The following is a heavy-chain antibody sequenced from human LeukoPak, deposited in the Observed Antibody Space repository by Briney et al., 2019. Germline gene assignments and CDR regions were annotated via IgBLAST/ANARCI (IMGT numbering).Heavy chain of an antibody. J-gene: IGHJ4*02. D-gene: IGHD7-27*01. CDR1: GGSISSHS. CDR2: IYSSGST. Sequence: PSETLSLTCTVSGGSISSHSWNWIRLPAGKGLEWIGRIYSSGSTNSNPSLKSRVTMSVDTSKNQFSLMLSSVTAADTAVYYCASLLGIWGQGTLVTVSS. CDR3: ASLLGI. V-gene: IGHV4-4*07.